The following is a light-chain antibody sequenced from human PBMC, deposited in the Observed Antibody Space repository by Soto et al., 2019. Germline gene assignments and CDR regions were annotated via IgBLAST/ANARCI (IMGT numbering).Light chain of an antibody. CDR3: SSYTSSSTYG. Sequence: ALTQPASVSGSPGQSITISCTGTSSDVGGYNSVSWYQQHPGKAPKLMIYNVSNRPSGVSNRFSGSKSGNTASLTISGLQAEDEADYYCSSYTSSSTYGFGTGTKVTVL. V-gene: IGLV2-14*01. CDR1: SSDVGGYNS. J-gene: IGLJ1*01. CDR2: NVS.